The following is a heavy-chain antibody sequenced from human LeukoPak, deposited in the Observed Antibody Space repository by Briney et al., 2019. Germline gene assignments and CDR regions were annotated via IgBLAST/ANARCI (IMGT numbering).Heavy chain of an antibody. Sequence: GGSLRLSCAASAFTFSSYSMNWVRQAPGKGLEWLSYISSSSSAIYYADSVKGRFTISRDNAKNSLYLQMNSLRDEDTAVYYCARGGSGYGDYSYFFGLDVWGQGTTVTVSS. CDR3: ARGGSGYGDYSYFFGLDV. J-gene: IGHJ6*02. CDR1: AFTFSSYS. V-gene: IGHV3-48*02. D-gene: IGHD5-12*01. CDR2: ISSSSSAI.